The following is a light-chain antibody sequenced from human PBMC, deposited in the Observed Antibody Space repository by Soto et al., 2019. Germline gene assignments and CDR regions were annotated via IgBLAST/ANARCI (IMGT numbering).Light chain of an antibody. Sequence: DIQLTQSPSSLSASVGDRVIITCRASQSVGLYVNWYQHEPGAAPELLIYGASNLEGGVPSRFSGSGSGTDFTLTISSLQPEDFATYYCQQSYNSRTFGQGTKVEIK. CDR3: QQSYNSRT. J-gene: IGKJ2*01. CDR2: GAS. V-gene: IGKV1-39*01. CDR1: QSVGLY.